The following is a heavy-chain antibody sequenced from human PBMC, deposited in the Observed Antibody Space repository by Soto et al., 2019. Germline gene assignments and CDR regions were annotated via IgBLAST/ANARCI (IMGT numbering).Heavy chain of an antibody. V-gene: IGHV4-34*02. Sequence: QVQLQQWGAGLLKPSETLSLTCAIYGGSFSGYYWSWIRQPPGKGLEWIGEINHSGSTNYNPSLKSRVAMSVDTSKNHFSLKLSSVTAADMAVYYCAAAVARGWFDPWGQGTLVTVSS. CDR1: GGSFSGYY. J-gene: IGHJ5*02. CDR3: AAAVARGWFDP. D-gene: IGHD6-19*01. CDR2: INHSGST.